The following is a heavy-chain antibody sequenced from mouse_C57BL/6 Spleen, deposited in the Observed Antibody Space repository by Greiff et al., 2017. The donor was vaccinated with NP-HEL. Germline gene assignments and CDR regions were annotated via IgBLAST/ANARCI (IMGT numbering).Heavy chain of an antibody. Sequence: VKLQESGAELVKPGASVRLSCKASGYTFTEYTIHWVKQRSGQGLEWIGWFYPGSGSIKYNEKFKDKATLTADKSSSTVYMELSRLTSEDSAVYFCARHEDGGYSNYFYWYFDVWGTGTTVTVSS. D-gene: IGHD2-5*01. J-gene: IGHJ1*03. CDR2: FYPGSGSI. V-gene: IGHV1-62-2*01. CDR3: ARHEDGGYSNYFYWYFDV. CDR1: GYTFTEYT.